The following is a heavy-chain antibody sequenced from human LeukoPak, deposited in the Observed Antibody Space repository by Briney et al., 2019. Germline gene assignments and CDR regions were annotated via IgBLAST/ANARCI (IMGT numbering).Heavy chain of an antibody. D-gene: IGHD3-10*01. CDR1: GYSFTNYW. CDR2: IYPGDSDT. J-gene: IGHJ4*02. CDR3: ARQYSGTHYRSFDY. Sequence: GESLKISCKGSGYSFTNYWIGWVRQMPGKGLEWMGVIYPGDSDTRYSPSFQGQVTISADKSISTAYLQWSSLKASDTATYYCARQYSGTHYRSFDYWGQGTLVTVSS. V-gene: IGHV5-51*01.